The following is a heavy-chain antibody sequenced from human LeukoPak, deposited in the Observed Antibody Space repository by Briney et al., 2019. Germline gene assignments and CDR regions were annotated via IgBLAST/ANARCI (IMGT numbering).Heavy chain of an antibody. J-gene: IGHJ4*02. D-gene: IGHD5-18*01. V-gene: IGHV1-18*01. CDR1: GYTFTSYG. CDR3: ARGTGAMVMWASFDY. CDR2: ISAYNGNT. Sequence: ASVKVSCKASGYTFTSYGITWVRQAPGQGFEWMGWISAYNGNTNYAQKVQGRVTMTTDTSTSTAYMELRSLRSDDTAVYYCARGTGAMVMWASFDYWGQGTLVTVSS.